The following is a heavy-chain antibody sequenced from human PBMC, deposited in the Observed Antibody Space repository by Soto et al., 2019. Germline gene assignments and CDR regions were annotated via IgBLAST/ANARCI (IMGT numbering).Heavy chain of an antibody. D-gene: IGHD3-22*01. CDR3: ARQGYYYDSTDY. Sequence: SETLSLTCAVYGGSFSGYYWSWIRQPPGKGLEWIGEINHSGSTNYNPSLKSRVTISVDTSKNQFSLKLSSVIAVVTVVYYCARQGYYYDSTDYWGQGTLVTVSS. V-gene: IGHV4-34*01. CDR2: INHSGST. CDR1: GGSFSGYY. J-gene: IGHJ4*02.